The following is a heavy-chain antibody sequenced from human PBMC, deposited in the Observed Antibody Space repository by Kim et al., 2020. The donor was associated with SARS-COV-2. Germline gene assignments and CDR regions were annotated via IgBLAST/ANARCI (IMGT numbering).Heavy chain of an antibody. Sequence: LKSRVTISVDTSKNQFSLKLSSVTAADTAVYYCAREVGYCSGGSCDTDYWGQGTLVTVSS. V-gene: IGHV4-59*01. D-gene: IGHD2-15*01. J-gene: IGHJ4*02. CDR3: AREVGYCSGGSCDTDY.